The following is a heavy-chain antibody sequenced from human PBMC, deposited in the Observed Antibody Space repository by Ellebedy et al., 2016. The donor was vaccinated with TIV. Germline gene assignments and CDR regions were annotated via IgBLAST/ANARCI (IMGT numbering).Heavy chain of an antibody. V-gene: IGHV3-33*08. D-gene: IGHD3-22*01. CDR1: GFTFSNYW. J-gene: IGHJ4*02. CDR2: IWYDGSNK. CDR3: ARASSGSSYWGYDY. Sequence: PGGSLRLSCAASGFTFSNYWMSWVRQAPGKGLEWVAVIWYDGSNKYYADSVKGRFTISRDNSKNTLYLQMNSLRVEDTAVYFCARASSGSSYWGYDYWGQGTLVTVSS.